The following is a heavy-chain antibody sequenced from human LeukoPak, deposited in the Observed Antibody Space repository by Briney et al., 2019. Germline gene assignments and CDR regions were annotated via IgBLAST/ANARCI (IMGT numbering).Heavy chain of an antibody. CDR1: GGSISSGDFY. CDR2: IHYSGST. J-gene: IGHJ4*02. V-gene: IGHV4-31*03. CDR3: ARGGELPTYYFDY. Sequence: SETLSLTCTVSGGSISSGDFYWSWIRQHPGKGLEWIGYIHYSGSTYCNPSLKSRVTSSVDTSKNQFSPKLSSVTAADTAVYYCARGGELPTYYFDYWGQGTLATVSS. D-gene: IGHD3-10*01.